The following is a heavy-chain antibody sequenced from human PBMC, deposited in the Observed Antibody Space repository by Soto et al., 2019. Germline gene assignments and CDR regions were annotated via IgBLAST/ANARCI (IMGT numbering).Heavy chain of an antibody. CDR1: GFTLSSYG. D-gene: IGHD6-19*01. Sequence: GGSLRLSCAASGFTLSSYGMHWVRQAPGKGLEWVAVISYDGSNKYYADSVKGRFTISRDNSKNTLYLQMNSLRAEDTAVYYCAKDLFGQWLGYGMAVWGQGTTVTVSS. CDR2: ISYDGSNK. V-gene: IGHV3-30*18. J-gene: IGHJ6*02. CDR3: AKDLFGQWLGYGMAV.